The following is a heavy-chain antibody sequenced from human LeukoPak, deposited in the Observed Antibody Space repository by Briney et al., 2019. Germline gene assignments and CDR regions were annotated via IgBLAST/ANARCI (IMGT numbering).Heavy chain of an antibody. CDR3: ARTPLGNYYDSSGYFSPTVFFDY. J-gene: IGHJ4*02. CDR2: ISYDGSDQ. D-gene: IGHD3-22*01. CDR1: GFTFSSYA. Sequence: PGRSLRLSCAASGFTFSSYAMHWVRQAPDKGLEWVAFISYDGSDQRYADSVKGRFTISRDKSKNTLYLQVNSLRAEDTAVYYCARTPLGNYYDSSGYFSPTVFFDYWGQGTLVTVSS. V-gene: IGHV3-30-3*01.